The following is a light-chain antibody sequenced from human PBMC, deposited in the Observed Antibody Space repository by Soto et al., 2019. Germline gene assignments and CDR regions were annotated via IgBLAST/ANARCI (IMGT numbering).Light chain of an antibody. V-gene: IGKV1-9*01. CDR2: EAS. CDR1: HDISTF. CDR3: QQLYTLPFT. J-gene: IGKJ5*01. Sequence: DIQMTQSPSTLSASIGDTVTVACRASHDISTFLAWYQQKPGKAPKLLIYEASTLQSGVPSRFSGSGSGTEFTLTISGLLPEDFAAYRCQQLYTLPFTFGQGTRLEIK.